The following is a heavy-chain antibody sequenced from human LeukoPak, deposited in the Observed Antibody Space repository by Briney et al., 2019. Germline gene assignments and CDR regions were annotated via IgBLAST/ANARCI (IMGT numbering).Heavy chain of an antibody. D-gene: IGHD6-19*01. J-gene: IGHJ5*02. Sequence: SETLSLTCSVSDDSINSYYWSWTRQSPEKGLEWIGTIYRSMSTNYNPSLKSRVTISVDTSKNQFSLRLSSVTAADTALYYCARDQSQWQVPQHWFDPWGQGTLVTVSS. CDR3: ARDQSQWQVPQHWFDP. CDR1: DDSINSYY. V-gene: IGHV4-59*01. CDR2: IYRSMST.